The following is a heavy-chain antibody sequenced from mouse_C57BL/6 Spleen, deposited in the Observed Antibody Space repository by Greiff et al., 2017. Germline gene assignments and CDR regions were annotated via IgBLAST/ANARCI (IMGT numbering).Heavy chain of an antibody. D-gene: IGHD1-1*01. CDR3: ARQYYGSSYWYFDV. V-gene: IGHV5-6*01. J-gene: IGHJ1*03. Sequence: EVMLVESGGDLVKPGGSLKLSCAASGFTFSSYGMSWVRQTPDKRLEWVATISSGGSYTYYPDSVKGRFTFSRDNAKNTLYLQMSSLKSEDTAMYYFARQYYGSSYWYFDVWGTGTTVTVSS. CDR2: ISSGGSYT. CDR1: GFTFSSYG.